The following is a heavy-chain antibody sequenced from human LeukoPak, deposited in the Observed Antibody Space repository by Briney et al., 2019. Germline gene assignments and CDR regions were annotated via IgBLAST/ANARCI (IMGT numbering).Heavy chain of an antibody. V-gene: IGHV4-59*01. D-gene: IGHD2-2*01. CDR1: GGSISSYY. CDR2: IYYSGST. J-gene: IGHJ5*02. Sequence: SETLSLTCTVSGGSISSYYWNWIRQPPGKGLEWIGYIYYSGSTNYNPSLKSRVTISVDTSKNQFSLKLSSVTAADTAVYYCARDIKDCSSTSCYQAFDPWGQGTLVTVSS. CDR3: ARDIKDCSSTSCYQAFDP.